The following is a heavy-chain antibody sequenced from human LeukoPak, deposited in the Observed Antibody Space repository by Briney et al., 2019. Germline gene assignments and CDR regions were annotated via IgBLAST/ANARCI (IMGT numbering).Heavy chain of an antibody. CDR3: ARDYYDSSAFDI. CDR2: INPNSGGT. D-gene: IGHD3-22*01. V-gene: IGHV1-2*02. CDR1: GYTFTGYY. J-gene: IGHJ3*02. Sequence: ASVKVSCKASGYTFTGYYMHWVRQAPGQGLEWMGWINPNSGGTNYAQKFQGRVAMTRDTSTSTVYMELSSLRSEDTAVYYCARDYYDSSAFDIWGQGTMVTVSS.